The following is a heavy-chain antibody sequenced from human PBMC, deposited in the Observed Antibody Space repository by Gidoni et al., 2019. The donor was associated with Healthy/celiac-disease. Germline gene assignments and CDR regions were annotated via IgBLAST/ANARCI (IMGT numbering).Heavy chain of an antibody. Sequence: EVQLVESGGGVVRPGGSLRLSCAASGFTFDDYGMSWVRQAPGKGLEWLSGINGNGGSTGYADSVKGRFTISRDNAKNSLYLQMNSLRAEDTALYHCARVYRDRSSPRGLAVGLFDYWGQGTLVTVSS. V-gene: IGHV3-20*01. J-gene: IGHJ4*02. CDR1: GFTFDDYG. CDR2: INGNGGST. D-gene: IGHD6-19*01. CDR3: ARVYRDRSSPRGLAVGLFDY.